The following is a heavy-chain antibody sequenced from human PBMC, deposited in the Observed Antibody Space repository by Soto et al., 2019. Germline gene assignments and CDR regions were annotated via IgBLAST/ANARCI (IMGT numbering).Heavy chain of an antibody. CDR3: AVDGYYYDSSGYFRAFDP. CDR2: IIPIFGTA. CDR1: GGTFTTYA. D-gene: IGHD3-22*01. Sequence: GASVKVSCKASGGTFTTYAISWVRQAPGQGLEWMGGIIPIFGTANYAQKFQGRVTITADESTSTAYMELNSLRSEDTAEYYCAVDGYYYDSSGYFRAFDPWGQGTLVTVSS. V-gene: IGHV1-69*13. J-gene: IGHJ5*02.